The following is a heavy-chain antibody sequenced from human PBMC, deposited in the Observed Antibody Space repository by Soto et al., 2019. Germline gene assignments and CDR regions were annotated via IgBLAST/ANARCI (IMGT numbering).Heavy chain of an antibody. D-gene: IGHD3-10*01. J-gene: IGHJ6*02. Sequence: GGSLRLSCAASGFTFSSYSMNWVRQAPGKGLEWVSYISSSSSTIYYADSVKGRFTISRDNAKNSLYLQMNSLRDEDTAVYYCARYYYGSGLFGQSSGRDYYYYGMDVWGQGTTVTVSS. V-gene: IGHV3-48*02. CDR1: GFTFSSYS. CDR2: ISSSSSTI. CDR3: ARYYYGSGLFGQSSGRDYYYYGMDV.